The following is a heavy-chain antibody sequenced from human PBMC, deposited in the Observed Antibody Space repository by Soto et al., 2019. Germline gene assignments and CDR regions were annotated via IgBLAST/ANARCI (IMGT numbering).Heavy chain of an antibody. CDR1: GFTFSSYW. CDR2: IKQDGSEK. D-gene: IGHD3-22*01. J-gene: IGHJ4*02. CDR3: ARVTDYYESRGYFDY. V-gene: IGHV3-7*01. Sequence: EVQLVESGGGLVQPGGSLRLSCAASGFTFSSYWMSWVRQAPGKGLEWVANIKQDGSEKYYVDSVKGRFTISRDNAKNSLNRQMNSLRAEDTAVYYCARVTDYYESRGYFDYWGQGTLVTVSS.